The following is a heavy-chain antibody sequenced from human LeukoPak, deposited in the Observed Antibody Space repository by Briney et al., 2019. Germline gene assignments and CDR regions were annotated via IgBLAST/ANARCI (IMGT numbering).Heavy chain of an antibody. J-gene: IGHJ4*02. D-gene: IGHD6-19*01. V-gene: IGHV3-11*06. CDR3: VLRGAVAAADF. CDR1: GFTFSDYY. CDR2: ISSSTSYT. Sequence: AGGSLRLSCAASGFTFSDYYMSWIRQAPGKGLEWVSYISSSTSYTNYADSVKGRFTISRDNAKNSLYLQMNSLRAEDTAVYYCVLRGAVAAADFWGQGTLVTVSS.